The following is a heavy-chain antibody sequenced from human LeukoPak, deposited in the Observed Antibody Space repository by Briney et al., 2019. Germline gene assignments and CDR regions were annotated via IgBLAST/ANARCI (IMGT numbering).Heavy chain of an antibody. V-gene: IGHV3-23*01. D-gene: IGHD5-12*01. CDR2: VSTPGGNT. Sequence: KGLEFVSSVSTPGGNTYYADSVKGRFTISRDNSRTTVSLQMNSLRAEDTAIYYCAKVATGPWGQGTLVTVSS. CDR3: AKVATGP. J-gene: IGHJ5*02.